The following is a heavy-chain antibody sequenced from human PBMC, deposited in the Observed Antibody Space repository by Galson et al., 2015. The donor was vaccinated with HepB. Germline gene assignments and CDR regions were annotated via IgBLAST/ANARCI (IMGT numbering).Heavy chain of an antibody. J-gene: IGHJ4*02. Sequence: SLRLSCAASEFTFSDYGMHWVRQAPGKGLEWVAVIWYDGSNSYYADSVKGRLTTSRDNSKNTLYLQMNSLRVEDTAVYFCARATYSGFVFYLDYWGQGTLVTVSS. D-gene: IGHD5-12*01. V-gene: IGHV3-33*01. CDR2: IWYDGSNS. CDR1: EFTFSDYG. CDR3: ARATYSGFVFYLDY.